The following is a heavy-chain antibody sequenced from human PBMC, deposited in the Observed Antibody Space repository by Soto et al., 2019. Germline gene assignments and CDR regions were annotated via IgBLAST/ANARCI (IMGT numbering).Heavy chain of an antibody. J-gene: IGHJ6*03. CDR1: GYTFTSHG. D-gene: IGHD3-10*01. CDR3: TRMVRGSNIDYYYYMDG. CDR2: ISANNGDT. V-gene: IGHV1-18*01. Sequence: QVQLVQSGAEVKKPGASVKVSCKASGYTFTSHGISWVRQAPGQGLEWMGWISANNGDTNYAQKFPGRVTVTTDTSTSTGYMELRSLRSEDTAVYYCTRMVRGSNIDYYYYMDGWGIGTTVTVSS.